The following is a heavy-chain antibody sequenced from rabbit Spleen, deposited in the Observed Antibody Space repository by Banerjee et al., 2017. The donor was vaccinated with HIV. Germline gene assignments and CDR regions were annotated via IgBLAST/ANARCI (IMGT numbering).Heavy chain of an antibody. Sequence: QEHLVESGGGLVQPEGSLTLTCKASGFDFGSFGMCWVRQAPGKGLEWIGCIYTGSGSTYYASWAKGRFTISKTSSTTVTLQMTSLTAADTATYFCARDLVAVIGWNFNLWGPGTLVTVS. D-gene: IGHD1-1*01. CDR3: ARDLVAVIGWNFNL. CDR2: IYTGSGST. V-gene: IGHV1S45*01. CDR1: GFDFGSFG. J-gene: IGHJ4*01.